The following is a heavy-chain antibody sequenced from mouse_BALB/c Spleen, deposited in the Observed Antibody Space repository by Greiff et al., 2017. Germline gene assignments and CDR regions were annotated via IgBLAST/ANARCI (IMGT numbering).Heavy chain of an antibody. CDR3: ARNDYDERLYYFDY. D-gene: IGHD2-4*01. CDR1: GYSFTSYY. J-gene: IGHJ2*01. Sequence: EVKLQESGPELMKPGASVKISCKASGYSFTSYYMHWVKQSHGKSLEWIGYIDPFNGGTSYNQKFKGKATLTVDKSSSTAYMHLSSLTSEDSAVYYCARNDYDERLYYFDYWGQGTTLTVSS. V-gene: IGHV1S135*01. CDR2: IDPFNGGT.